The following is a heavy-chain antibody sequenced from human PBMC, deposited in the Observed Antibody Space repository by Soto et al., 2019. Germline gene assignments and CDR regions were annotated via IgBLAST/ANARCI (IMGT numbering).Heavy chain of an antibody. CDR2: IIPIFGTA. V-gene: IGHV1-69*06. CDR3: ARAWFGELERWGMLYGTFDY. D-gene: IGHD3-10*01. Sequence: QVQLVQSGAEVKKPGSSVKVSCKASGGTFSSYAISWVRQAPGQGLEWMGGIIPIFGTANYAQKFQGRVTITADKSTSTAYMELSSLRSADTAVYYCARAWFGELERWGMLYGTFDYWGQGTLVTVSS. J-gene: IGHJ4*02. CDR1: GGTFSSYA.